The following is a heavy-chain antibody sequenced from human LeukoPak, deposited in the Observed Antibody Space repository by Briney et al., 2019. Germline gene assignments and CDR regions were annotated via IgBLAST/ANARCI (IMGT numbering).Heavy chain of an antibody. J-gene: IGHJ6*04. CDR3: ARAWDV. V-gene: IGHV3-74*01. CDR2: ISSDGSTT. CDR1: GFTFSTYW. Sequence: GGSLRLSCVASGFTFSTYWMHWVRQAPGKGLVWVSRISSDGSTTTYADSVKGRFTISRDNAKNTVYLEMNSLRAEDTAVYYCARAWDVWGKGTTVTISS.